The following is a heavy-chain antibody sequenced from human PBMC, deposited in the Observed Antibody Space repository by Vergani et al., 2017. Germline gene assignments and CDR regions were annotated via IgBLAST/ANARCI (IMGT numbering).Heavy chain of an antibody. CDR3: AGQAYYYGSGSYYNGYYFDY. CDR1: GYTLTELS. Sequence: QVQLVQSGAEVKKPGASVKVSCKVSGYTLTELSMHWVRQAPGKGLEWMGGFDPEDGETIYAQKFQGRVTMTEDTSTDTAYMVLSSLRSEDTAVYYCAGQAYYYGSGSYYNGYYFDYWGQGTLVTVSS. D-gene: IGHD3-10*01. CDR2: FDPEDGET. V-gene: IGHV1-24*01. J-gene: IGHJ4*02.